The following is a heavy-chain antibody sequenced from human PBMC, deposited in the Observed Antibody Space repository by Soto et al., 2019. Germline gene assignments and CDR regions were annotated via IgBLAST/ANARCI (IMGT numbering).Heavy chain of an antibody. CDR1: GCTFSSYA. V-gene: IGHV3-23*01. Sequence: GGSLRLSCAASGCTFSSYAMSWGRQAPGKRLEWVSAISGSGGSTYYADSVKGRFTISRDNSKNTLYLQMNSLRAEDTAVYYCAKDLPCLLRIVGATTPFDYWCPGTLVNVFS. CDR3: AKDLPCLLRIVGATTPFDY. CDR2: ISGSGGST. D-gene: IGHD1-26*01. J-gene: IGHJ4*02.